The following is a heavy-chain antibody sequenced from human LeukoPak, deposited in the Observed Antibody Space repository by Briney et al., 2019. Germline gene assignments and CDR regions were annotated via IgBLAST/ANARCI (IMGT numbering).Heavy chain of an antibody. CDR3: ARDGVAVAGLFDY. V-gene: IGHV3-7*01. J-gene: IGHJ4*02. CDR2: INQDGSAK. CDR1: GFTFSSYW. D-gene: IGHD6-19*01. Sequence: GGSLRLSCAASGFTFSSYWMTWVRQAPGKGLEWVANINQDGSAKYYEDSVKGRFTISRDNARNSLYLQVNSLRAEDTAEYYCARDGVAVAGLFDYWGQGTLVTVSS.